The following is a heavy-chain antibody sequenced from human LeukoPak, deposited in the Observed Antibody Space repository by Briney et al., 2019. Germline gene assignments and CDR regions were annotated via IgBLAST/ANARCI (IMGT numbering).Heavy chain of an antibody. V-gene: IGHV3-69-1*02. CDR1: GFTFNDYH. Sequence: GGSLRLSCAASGFTFNDYHMNCVRQAPGKGLWWVSSISTGSEVLYYAHSVRGRFTISRDNAKNSLYLQMNSLRADDTAVYYCARGLCGGDCYDYWGQGTLVTVSS. J-gene: IGHJ4*02. CDR3: ARGLCGGDCYDY. D-gene: IGHD2-21*01. CDR2: ISTGSEVL.